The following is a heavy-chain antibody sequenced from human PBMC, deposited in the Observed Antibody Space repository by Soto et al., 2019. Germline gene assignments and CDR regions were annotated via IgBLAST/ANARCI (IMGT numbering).Heavy chain of an antibody. V-gene: IGHV3-30-3*01. J-gene: IGHJ5*02. Sequence: GGSLRLSCAASGFTFSSYAMHWVRQAPGKGLEWVAVISYDGSNKYYADSVKGRFTISRDNSKNTLYLQMNSLRAEDTAVYYCARDRGSSSWYGDWFDPWGQGTLVTVSS. CDR1: GFTFSSYA. D-gene: IGHD6-13*01. CDR2: ISYDGSNK. CDR3: ARDRGSSSWYGDWFDP.